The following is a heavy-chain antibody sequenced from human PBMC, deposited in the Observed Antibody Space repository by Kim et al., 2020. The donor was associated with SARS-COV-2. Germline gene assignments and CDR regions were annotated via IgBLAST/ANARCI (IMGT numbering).Heavy chain of an antibody. CDR1: GFTFSYYW. Sequence: GGSLRLSCAASGFTFSYYWMRLVRLGPGGGLVCGSCVGPDGSRTNYADSVQGRFTISRDNAKNTLYLQMNSLRAADTAVYYCASSTGSSIYWGQGSLVT. CDR3: ASSTGSSIY. V-gene: IGHV3-74*01. CDR2: VGPDGSRT. J-gene: IGHJ4*02. D-gene: IGHD1-1*01.